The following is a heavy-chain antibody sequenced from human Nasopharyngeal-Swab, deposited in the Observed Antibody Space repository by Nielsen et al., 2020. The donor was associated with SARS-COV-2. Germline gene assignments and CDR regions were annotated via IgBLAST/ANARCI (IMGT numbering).Heavy chain of an antibody. CDR1: GYTFSSYG. D-gene: IGHD3-16*01. CDR2: ISPYNGNT. Sequence: ASVKVSCKTSGYTFSSYGISWVRQAPGQGLEWMGWISPYNGNTNYPQKFQGSVTVTADTSTSTAYLELRSLRSDDTAIYYFARKVGAPRAWYFDLWGRGTLVTVSS. CDR3: ARKVGAPRAWYFDL. V-gene: IGHV1-18*01. J-gene: IGHJ2*01.